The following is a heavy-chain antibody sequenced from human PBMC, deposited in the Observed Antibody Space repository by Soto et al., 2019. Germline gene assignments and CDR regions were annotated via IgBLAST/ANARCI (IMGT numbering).Heavy chain of an antibody. D-gene: IGHD5-18*01. Sequence: QVQLVESGGGVVQPGRSLRLSCAASGFTFSSYGMHWVRQAPGKGLEWVAVIWYDGSNKYYADSVKARLTISRDNSKNTLYLDLYTVSAEGTAVSYGSRDPPIQLGSDVLNLAYWGQGTLVTVSS. CDR3: SRDPPIQLGSDVLNLAY. V-gene: IGHV3-33*01. J-gene: IGHJ4*02. CDR2: IWYDGSNK. CDR1: GFTFSSYG.